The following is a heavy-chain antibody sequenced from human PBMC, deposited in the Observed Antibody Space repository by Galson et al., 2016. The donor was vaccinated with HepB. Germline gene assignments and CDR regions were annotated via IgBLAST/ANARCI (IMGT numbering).Heavy chain of an antibody. Sequence: SLRLSCAASGFTFNTCGMHWVRQAPGKGLEWVAILSYDGSDKFYADSVKGRFAISRDNSKNTLYLQMNSLRAEDTAIYYCARGQYNSLLNIFDFWGQGTLVTVSS. D-gene: IGHD1-14*01. CDR1: GFTFNTCG. CDR2: LSYDGSDK. J-gene: IGHJ4*02. CDR3: ARGQYNSLLNIFDF. V-gene: IGHV3-33*01.